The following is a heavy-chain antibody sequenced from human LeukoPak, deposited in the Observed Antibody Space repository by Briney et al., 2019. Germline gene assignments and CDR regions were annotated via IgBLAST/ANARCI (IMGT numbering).Heavy chain of an antibody. CDR1: GFTFTSSA. V-gene: IGHV1-58*01. D-gene: IGHD5-18*01. Sequence: SVKVSCKASGFTFTSSAVQWVRQARGQRLEWIGWIVVGSGNTNYAQKFQERVTITRDTSTSTAYMELSSLRSEDTAVYYCAARLQSATWPVDCWGQGTLVTVSS. J-gene: IGHJ4*02. CDR3: AARLQSATWPVDC. CDR2: IVVGSGNT.